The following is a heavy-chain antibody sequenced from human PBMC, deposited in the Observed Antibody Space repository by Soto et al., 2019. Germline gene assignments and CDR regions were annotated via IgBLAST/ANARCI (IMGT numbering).Heavy chain of an antibody. CDR2: IIPIFGTA. CDR1: GGTFSSYA. D-gene: IGHD5-18*01. J-gene: IGHJ4*02. CDR3: ARLLHGYSPVFDY. Sequence: QVQLVQSGAEVKKPGSSVKVSCKASGGTFSSYAISWVRQAPGQGLEWMGGIIPIFGTANYAQKFQSRVTITANESTSTAYMELSSLTSEDTAVYYCARLLHGYSPVFDYWGQGTLVTVSS. V-gene: IGHV1-69*12.